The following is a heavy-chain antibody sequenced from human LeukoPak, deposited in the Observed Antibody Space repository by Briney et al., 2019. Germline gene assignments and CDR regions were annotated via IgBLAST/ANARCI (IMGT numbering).Heavy chain of an antibody. CDR3: ARARWDRARYFDS. CDR1: GYTFTGYY. D-gene: IGHD1-26*01. J-gene: IGHJ4*02. V-gene: IGHV1-2*02. Sequence: ASVKVSCKASGYTFTGYYTHWVRQAPGQGLEWMGWINPNSGGTIFAQKFQGRVTMTRDTSISTAYMELSRLRSDDTAVYYCARARWDRARYFDSWGQGTLVTVSS. CDR2: INPNSGGT.